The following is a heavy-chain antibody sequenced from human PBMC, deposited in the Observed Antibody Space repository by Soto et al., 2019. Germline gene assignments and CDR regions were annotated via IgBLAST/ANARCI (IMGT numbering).Heavy chain of an antibody. CDR1: GGSISSSNW. Sequence: PSETLSLTCAVSGGSISSSNWWSWVRQPPGKGLEWIGEIYHSESTNYNPSLKSRVTISVDKSKNQFSLKLSSVTAADTAVYYCARDIKYSSSWYDYWGQGTLVTVSS. V-gene: IGHV4-4*02. J-gene: IGHJ4*02. CDR2: IYHSEST. CDR3: ARDIKYSSSWYDY. D-gene: IGHD6-13*01.